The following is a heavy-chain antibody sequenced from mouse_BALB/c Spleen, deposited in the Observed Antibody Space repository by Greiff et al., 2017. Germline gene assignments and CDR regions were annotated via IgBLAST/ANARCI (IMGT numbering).Heavy chain of an antibody. D-gene: IGHD4-1*01. CDR3: ARGGNWDRLYYFDY. J-gene: IGHJ2*01. CDR1: GYTFTSYT. CDR2: INPSSGYT. Sequence: QVQLQQSGAELARPGASVKMSCKASGYTFTSYTMHWVKQRPGQGLEWIGYINPSSGYTNYNQKFKDKATLTADKSSSTAYMQLSSLTSEDSAVFYCARGGNWDRLYYFDYWGQGTTLTVSS. V-gene: IGHV1-4*01.